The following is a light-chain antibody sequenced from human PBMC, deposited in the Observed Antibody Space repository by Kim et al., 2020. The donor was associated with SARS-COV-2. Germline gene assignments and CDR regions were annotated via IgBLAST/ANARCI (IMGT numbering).Light chain of an antibody. CDR3: QQLNSYPLT. CDR2: AAS. V-gene: IGKV1-9*01. J-gene: IGKJ4*01. Sequence: ASVRDKVTITRRAGQGMRYYLAWYQEKPGKAPSLLIYAASTLQSGVPSRFIGSGSGTDFTLTNSSLQPEDFATYYCQQLNSYPLTFGGGTKVDIK. CDR1: QGMRYY.